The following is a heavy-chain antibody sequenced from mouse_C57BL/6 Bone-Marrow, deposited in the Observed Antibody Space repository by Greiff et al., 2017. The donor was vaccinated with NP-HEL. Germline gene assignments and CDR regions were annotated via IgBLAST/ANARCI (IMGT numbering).Heavy chain of an antibody. CDR3: ARGSVESAMDY. CDR2: ISSGSSTI. Sequence: EVKLMESGGGLVKPGGSLKLSCAASGFTFSDYGMHWVRQAPEKGLEWVAYISSGSSTIYYADTVKGRFTISRDNAKNTLFLQMTSLRSEDTAMYYCARGSVESAMDYWGQGTSVTVSS. J-gene: IGHJ4*01. CDR1: GFTFSDYG. V-gene: IGHV5-17*01.